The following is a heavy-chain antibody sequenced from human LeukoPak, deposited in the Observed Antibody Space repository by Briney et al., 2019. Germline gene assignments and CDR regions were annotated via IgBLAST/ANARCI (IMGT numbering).Heavy chain of an antibody. CDR2: IYYSGST. J-gene: IGHJ5*02. CDR3: ARGAWTPFDP. CDR1: GGSISSGGYY. Sequence: SETLSLTCTVSGGSISSGGYYWSWIRQHPGKGLEWIGYIYYSGSTYYNPFLKSRVTISVDTSKNQFSLKLSSVTAADTAVYYCARGAWTPFDPWGQGTLVTVSS. V-gene: IGHV4-31*03. D-gene: IGHD3/OR15-3a*01.